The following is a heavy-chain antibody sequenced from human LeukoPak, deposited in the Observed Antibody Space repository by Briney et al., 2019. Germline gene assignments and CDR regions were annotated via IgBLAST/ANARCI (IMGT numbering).Heavy chain of an antibody. D-gene: IGHD1-26*01. CDR1: GYTFTGYY. J-gene: IGHJ6*03. V-gene: IGHV1-2*02. CDR2: INPNSGGT. CDR3: ASGILDYYYYYYMDV. Sequence: VASVKVSCKASGYTFTGYYMHWVRQAPGQGLEWMGWINPNSGGTNYAQKFQGRVTMTRDTSISTAYMELSSLRSDDTAVYYCASGILDYYYYYYMDVWGKGTTVTVSS.